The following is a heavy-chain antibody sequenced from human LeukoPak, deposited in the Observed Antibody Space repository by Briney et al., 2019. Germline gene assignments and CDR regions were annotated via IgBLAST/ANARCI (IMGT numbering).Heavy chain of an antibody. CDR3: ARDRYDSSGYYAHQVWFDY. J-gene: IGHJ4*02. CDR1: GYSIGSGYY. V-gene: IGHV4-38-2*02. CDR2: IYHSGST. D-gene: IGHD3-22*01. Sequence: PSETLSLTCTVSGYSIGSGYYWGWIRQPPGKGLEWIGSIYHSGSTYYNPSLKSRVTISVDTSKNQFSLKLSSVTAADTAVYYCARDRYDSSGYYAHQVWFDYWGQGTPVTVSS.